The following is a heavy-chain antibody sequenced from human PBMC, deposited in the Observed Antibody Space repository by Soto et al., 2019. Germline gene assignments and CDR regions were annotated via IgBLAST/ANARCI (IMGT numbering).Heavy chain of an antibody. CDR1: GGTFSSNA. CDR3: ARDRYYYDSSGYYYYYFDY. CDR2: IIPIFGTA. V-gene: IGHV1-69*13. D-gene: IGHD3-22*01. J-gene: IGHJ4*02. Sequence: SVKVSCKACGGTFSSNASSWVRQDTGQGLEWMGGIIPIFGTANYAQKFQGRVTITADESTSTAYMELSSLRSEDTAVYYCARDRYYYDSSGYYYYYFDYWGQGTLVTVSS.